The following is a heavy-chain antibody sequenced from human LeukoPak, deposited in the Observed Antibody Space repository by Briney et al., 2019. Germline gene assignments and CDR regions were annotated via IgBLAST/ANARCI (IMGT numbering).Heavy chain of an antibody. J-gene: IGHJ4*02. D-gene: IGHD1-26*01. CDR3: ARGGGILGPFDY. Sequence: ASVKVSCKASGYTFIGYYIHWVRQAPGQGLEWMAWINPNSGGTKYGQKFQGRVTMTRDTSISTAYMELSRLRSDDTAVYYCARGGGILGPFDYWGQGTLVTVSS. CDR2: INPNSGGT. V-gene: IGHV1-2*02. CDR1: GYTFIGYY.